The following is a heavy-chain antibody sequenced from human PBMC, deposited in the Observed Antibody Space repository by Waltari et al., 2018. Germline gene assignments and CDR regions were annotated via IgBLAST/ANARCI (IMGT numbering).Heavy chain of an antibody. D-gene: IGHD2-2*01. Sequence: EVQLVASGGGLVQPGRSLRLSCAASGFRFDDYAMHWVRQGPGKGLEWVAGISWKSDSIGDGDSVKGRFTISRDNAKNSLYLQRNSLRTEDMALYYCARGYCSSANCNPDYWGQGTLVTVSS. CDR2: ISWKSDSI. J-gene: IGHJ4*02. V-gene: IGHV3-9*03. CDR1: GFRFDDYA. CDR3: ARGYCSSANCNPDY.